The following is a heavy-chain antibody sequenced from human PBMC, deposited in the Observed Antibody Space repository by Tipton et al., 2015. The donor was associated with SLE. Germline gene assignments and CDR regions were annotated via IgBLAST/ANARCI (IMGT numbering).Heavy chain of an antibody. Sequence: QLVQSGAEVKKPGESLKISCQGFGYSFDTYWIGWVRQMPGKGLEWMGIIYLSDSDTRYSPSFQGQVTISADKSINTAYLQWTNLKASDTAMYYCARQGDSNFDYWGQGTLVTVSS. J-gene: IGHJ4*02. V-gene: IGHV5-51*01. CDR3: ARQGDSNFDY. CDR2: IYLSDSDT. D-gene: IGHD3-16*01. CDR1: GYSFDTYW.